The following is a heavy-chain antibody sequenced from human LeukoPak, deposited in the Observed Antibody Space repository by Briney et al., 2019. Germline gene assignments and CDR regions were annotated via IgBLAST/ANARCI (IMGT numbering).Heavy chain of an antibody. CDR1: GGSISSSNYY. V-gene: IGHV4-39*01. CDR3: ARIGYDTPDVDY. CDR2: IYYSGST. J-gene: IGHJ4*02. Sequence: SETLSLTCTVSGGSISSSNYYWGWIRQPPGKGLEWIGNIYYSGSTYYNPSLKSRVTISVDTSKNQFSLQLNSVTPEDTAVYYCARIGYDTPDVDYRGQGTLVTVSS. D-gene: IGHD5-12*01.